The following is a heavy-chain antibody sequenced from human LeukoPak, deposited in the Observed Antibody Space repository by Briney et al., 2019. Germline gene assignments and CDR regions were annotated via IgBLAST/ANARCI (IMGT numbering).Heavy chain of an antibody. D-gene: IGHD6-13*01. CDR3: ARVEGYSSTWSPFDI. CDR1: GGSIRNYY. Sequence: PSETLPLTCTVSGGSIRNYYWSWIRQPPGRGLEWIGFIHYTGSTNYNPSLKSRVTIAVDTSKNKFSLKLTSVTAADTAVYYCARVEGYSSTWSPFDIWGQGTMVTVSS. CDR2: IHYTGST. V-gene: IGHV4-59*01. J-gene: IGHJ3*02.